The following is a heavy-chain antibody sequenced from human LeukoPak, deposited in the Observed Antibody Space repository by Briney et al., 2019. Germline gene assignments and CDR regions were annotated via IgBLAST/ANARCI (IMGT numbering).Heavy chain of an antibody. Sequence: GGSLRLSCAASGFTFSSYSMNWVRQAPGKGLEWVSSISSSSSYIYYADSVKGRFTISRDNAKNSLYLQMNSLRAEDTAVYYCARYLGGSGWFHFDYWGQGTLVTVSS. CDR2: ISSSSSYI. CDR1: GFTFSSYS. D-gene: IGHD6-19*01. V-gene: IGHV3-21*01. J-gene: IGHJ4*02. CDR3: ARYLGGSGWFHFDY.